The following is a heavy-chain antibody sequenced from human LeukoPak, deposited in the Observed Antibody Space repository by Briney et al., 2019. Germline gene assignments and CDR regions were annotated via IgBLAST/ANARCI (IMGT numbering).Heavy chain of an antibody. V-gene: IGHV4-61*02. CDR1: GGSISSGSYY. J-gene: IGHJ4*02. CDR3: ARERGVGYYGSGSYYI. CDR2: IYRSGST. Sequence: SETLSLTCTVSGGSISSGSYYWSWIRQPAGKGLEWFGRIYRSGSTNYNPALKSRVTISVDTSKNQLSLKLSSVTAADTAVYYCARERGVGYYGSGSYYIWGQGTLVTVSS. D-gene: IGHD3-10*01.